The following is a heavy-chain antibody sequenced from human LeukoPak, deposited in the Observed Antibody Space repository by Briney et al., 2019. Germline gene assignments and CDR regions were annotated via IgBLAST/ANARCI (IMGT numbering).Heavy chain of an antibody. V-gene: IGHV4-34*01. CDR3: ARVRITMIVRGGFDP. CDR2: INHSGST. Sequence: SETLSLTCAVYGGSFSGYYWSWIRQPPGKGLEWIGEINHSGSTNYNPSLKSRVTISVDTSKNQFSLKLSSMTAADTAVYYCARVRITMIVRGGFDPWGQGTLVTVSS. J-gene: IGHJ5*02. CDR1: GGSFSGYY. D-gene: IGHD3-22*01.